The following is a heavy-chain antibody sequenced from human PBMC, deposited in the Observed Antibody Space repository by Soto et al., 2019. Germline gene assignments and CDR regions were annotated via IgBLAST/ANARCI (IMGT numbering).Heavy chain of an antibody. V-gene: IGHV3-13*01. CDR1: GFTFSSYD. D-gene: IGHD5-12*01. J-gene: IGHJ6*03. CDR2: IGTAGDT. CDR3: ARGRDEVATTANDESFSIFTTNYYYMDV. Sequence: GGSLRLSCAASGFTFSSYDMHWVRQATGKGLEWVSAIGTAGDTYYPGSVKGRFTISRENAKNSLYLQMNSLRAGDTAVYYCARGRDEVATTANDESFSIFTTNYYYMDVWGKGTTVTVSS.